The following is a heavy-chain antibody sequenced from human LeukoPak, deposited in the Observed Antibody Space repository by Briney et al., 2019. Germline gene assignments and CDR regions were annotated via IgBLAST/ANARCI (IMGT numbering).Heavy chain of an antibody. V-gene: IGHV1-18*01. J-gene: IGHJ5*02. CDR3: ARDVPGSIGTTARFDP. CDR2: ISTYNGNT. D-gene: IGHD1-1*01. Sequence: ASVKVSCKSSGYTSSSYGISWMRQAPGQGLGWMGWISTYNGNTNYAQKFQGRVTVTTDTSTSTAYMELRTLTSDDTAVYYCARDVPGSIGTTARFDPWGQGTLVTVSS. CDR1: GYTSSSYG.